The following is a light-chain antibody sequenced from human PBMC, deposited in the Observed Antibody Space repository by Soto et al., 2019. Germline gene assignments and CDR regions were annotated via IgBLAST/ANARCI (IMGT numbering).Light chain of an antibody. V-gene: IGLV2-14*01. CDR1: SSDIGSYNF. CDR3: CSYRSSRTWV. CDR2: EVT. J-gene: IGLJ3*02. Sequence: QSALTQPASVSGSTGQSITISCTGSSSDIGSYNFVSWYQQCPGKAPRLLIYEVTNRPSGVSNRFFGSKSGNTASLTISGLQAEDDADYYCCSYRSSRTWVFGGGTKLTV.